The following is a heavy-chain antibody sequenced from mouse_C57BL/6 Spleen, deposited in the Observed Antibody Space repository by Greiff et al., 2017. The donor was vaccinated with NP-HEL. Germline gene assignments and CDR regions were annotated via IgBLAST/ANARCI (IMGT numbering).Heavy chain of an antibody. CDR1: GYTFTSYT. J-gene: IGHJ4*01. CDR2: INPSSGYT. Sequence: QVQLQQSGAELARPGASVKMSCKASGYTFTSYTMHWVKQRPGQGLEWIGYINPSSGYTKYNQKFKDKATLTADKSSSTAYMQLSSLTSEDSAVYYCAKIYYYGSSYHYYAMDYWGQGTSVTVSS. V-gene: IGHV1-4*01. CDR3: AKIYYYGSSYHYYAMDY. D-gene: IGHD1-1*01.